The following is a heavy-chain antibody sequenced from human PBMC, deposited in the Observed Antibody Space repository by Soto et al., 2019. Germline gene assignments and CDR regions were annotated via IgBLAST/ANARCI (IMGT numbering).Heavy chain of an antibody. V-gene: IGHV1-3*01. CDR2: INAGNGNT. J-gene: IGHJ4*02. CDR3: ARGSGYDYPYFDY. D-gene: IGHD5-12*01. Sequence: GQRLEWMGWINAGNGNTKYSQKFQGRVTITRDASASTAYMELSSLRSEDTAVYYCARGSGYDYPYFDYWGQGTLVTVSS.